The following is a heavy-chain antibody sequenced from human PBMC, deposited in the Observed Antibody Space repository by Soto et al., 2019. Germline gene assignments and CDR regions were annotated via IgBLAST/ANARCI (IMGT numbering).Heavy chain of an antibody. V-gene: IGHV1-18*01. CDR2: ISAYNGNT. D-gene: IGHD2-2*01. Sequence: ASVKVSCNASGYTFTSYGISLVRQAPGQGLEWMGWISAYNGNTNYAQKLQGRVTMTTDTSTSTAYMELRSLRSDDTAVYYCAKDCSSTSCPVDVWGKGTTVTVSS. J-gene: IGHJ6*04. CDR3: AKDCSSTSCPVDV. CDR1: GYTFTSYG.